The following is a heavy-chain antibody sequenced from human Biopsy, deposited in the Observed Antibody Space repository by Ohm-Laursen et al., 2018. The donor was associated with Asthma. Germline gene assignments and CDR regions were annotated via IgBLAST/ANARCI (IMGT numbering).Heavy chain of an antibody. V-gene: IGHV4-31*03. CDR3: ARDGASVAGTPYGMDV. CDR2: IYYSGST. CDR1: GCSISRGGYY. D-gene: IGHD6-19*01. J-gene: IGHJ6*02. Sequence: SQTLSLTCTVSGCSISRGGYYWSWIRQHPGKGLEWIGYIYYSGSTYYNPSLKSRVTISVDTSKNQFSLKLSSVTAADTAVYYCARDGASVAGTPYGMDVWGQGTTVTVSS.